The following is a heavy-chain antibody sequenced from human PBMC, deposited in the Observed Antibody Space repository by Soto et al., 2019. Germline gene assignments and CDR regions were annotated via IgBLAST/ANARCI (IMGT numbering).Heavy chain of an antibody. CDR2: IIPIFGTA. Sequence: GASVKVSCKASGGTFSSYAINWVRQAPGQGLEWMGGIIPIFGTANYAQKFQGRVTITADESTSTAYMELSRLRSDDTAVYYCARCYCSRTSCWVPDYWGQGTLVTVSS. CDR3: ARCYCSRTSCWVPDY. D-gene: IGHD2-2*01. J-gene: IGHJ4*02. CDR1: GGTFSSYA. V-gene: IGHV1-69*13.